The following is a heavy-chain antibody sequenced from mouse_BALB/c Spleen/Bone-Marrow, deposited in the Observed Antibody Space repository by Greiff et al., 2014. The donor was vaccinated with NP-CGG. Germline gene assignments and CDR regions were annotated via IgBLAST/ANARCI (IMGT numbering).Heavy chain of an antibody. CDR3: ARSTATGFAY. J-gene: IGHJ3*01. CDR1: GYSFTGYY. Sequence: VHVKQSGPDLVKPGASVEISCKASGYSFTGYYMYWVKQSHGKSLEWIGRVNPNNGDISYNQKFKGKAILTVGKSSSTAYMELRSLTSEDSAVYYCARSTATGFAYWGQGTLVTVSA. D-gene: IGHD1-2*01. V-gene: IGHV1-26*01. CDR2: VNPNNGDI.